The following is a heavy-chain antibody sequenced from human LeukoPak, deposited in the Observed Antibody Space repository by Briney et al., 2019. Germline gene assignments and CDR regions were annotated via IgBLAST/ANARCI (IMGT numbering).Heavy chain of an antibody. CDR1: GGTFSSYA. CDR2: IIPIFGTA. D-gene: IGHD3-22*01. J-gene: IGHJ5*02. Sequence: SVKVSCKASGGTFSSYAISWVRQAPGQGLEWMGGIIPIFGTANYAQKFQGRVTITTDESTSTAYMELSSLRSEDTAVYYCARSPYYYDSSGYYWFDPWGQGTLVTVSS. CDR3: ARSPYYYDSSGYYWFDP. V-gene: IGHV1-69*05.